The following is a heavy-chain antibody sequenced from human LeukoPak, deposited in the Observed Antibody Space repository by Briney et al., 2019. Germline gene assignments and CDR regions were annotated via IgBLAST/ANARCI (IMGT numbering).Heavy chain of an antibody. V-gene: IGHV1-3*01. CDR1: GYTFTSYA. D-gene: IGHD3-9*01. CDR2: INAGNGNT. J-gene: IGHJ3*02. Sequence: ASVTVSCKASGYTFTSYAMHWVCQAPGQRLEWMGWINAGNGNTKYSQKFQGRVTITRDTSASTAYMELSSLRSEDTAVYYCASNHRTGYFGGAAFDIWGQGTMVTVSS. CDR3: ASNHRTGYFGGAAFDI.